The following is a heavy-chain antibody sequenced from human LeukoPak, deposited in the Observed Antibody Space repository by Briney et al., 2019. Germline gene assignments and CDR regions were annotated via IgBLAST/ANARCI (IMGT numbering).Heavy chain of an antibody. D-gene: IGHD6-19*01. CDR1: GGSISSSSYY. J-gene: IGHJ4*02. V-gene: IGHV4-39*01. CDR2: IYYSGST. Sequence: SETLSLTCTVSGGSISSSSYYWGWIRQPPGKGLEWIGSIYYSGSTYYNPSLKSRVTISVDTSKNQFSLKLSSVTAADTAVYYCASQGSGWVDYWGQGTLVTVSS. CDR3: ASQGSGWVDY.